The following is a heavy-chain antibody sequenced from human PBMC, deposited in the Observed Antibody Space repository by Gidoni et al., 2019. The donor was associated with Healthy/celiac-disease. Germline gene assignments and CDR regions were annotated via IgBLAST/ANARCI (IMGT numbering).Heavy chain of an antibody. CDR3: AREEVTMVRGVVRWFDP. V-gene: IGHV4-38-2*02. CDR2: IYHSGST. D-gene: IGHD3-10*01. J-gene: IGHJ5*02. CDR1: GYSLSSGYY. Sequence: QVQLQESGPGLVKPSETLSLTCTVSGYSLSSGYYWGWIRQPPGKGLAWIGSIYHSGSTYYNPALKSRVTISVDTSKNQFSLKLSSVTAADTAVYYCAREEVTMVRGVVRWFDPWGQGTLVTVSS.